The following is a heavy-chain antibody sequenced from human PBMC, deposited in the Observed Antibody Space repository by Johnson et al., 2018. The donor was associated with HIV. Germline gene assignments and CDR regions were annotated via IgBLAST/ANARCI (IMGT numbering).Heavy chain of an antibody. CDR1: GFSFSDYY. J-gene: IGHJ3*01. CDR2: ISSTATNI. Sequence: QMLLVESGGGLVKPGGSLRLSCAASGFSFSDYYLSWFRQAPGKGLEWVSYISSTATNIAYADSVTGRFTISRDNAKNALYLQKNSLRADDTAVYYCARERATLFFRASGAAFNVWGQGTMVTVSS. V-gene: IGHV3-11*04. D-gene: IGHD3-3*01. CDR3: ARERATLFFRASGAAFNV.